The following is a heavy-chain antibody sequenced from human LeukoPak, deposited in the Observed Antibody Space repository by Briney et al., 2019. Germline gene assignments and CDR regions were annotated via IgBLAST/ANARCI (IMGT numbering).Heavy chain of an antibody. V-gene: IGHV3-64D*06. CDR2: ISSEGKTT. D-gene: IGHD2-15*01. Sequence: PGGSLRLSCSASGFIFSPYAMHWVRQAPGKGLEYVSSISSEGKTTYYADSVKGRFTISRDNSKNTLYLQMSSLRAEDTAVYYCAKNKRAYCSGGSCLYFDYWGQGTLVTVSS. CDR1: GFIFSPYA. CDR3: AKNKRAYCSGGSCLYFDY. J-gene: IGHJ4*02.